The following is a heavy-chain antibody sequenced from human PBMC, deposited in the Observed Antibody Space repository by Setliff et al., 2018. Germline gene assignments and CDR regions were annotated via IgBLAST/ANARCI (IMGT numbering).Heavy chain of an antibody. Sequence: PSETLSLTCTVSGGSISSHYWNWIRQPPGKGLEWIGYIFYSGSTNYNPSLKSRVTISIDKSRNQFSLNLNSVTAADTAVYYCARVSMYSSSWYYYYYGMDVWGQGTTVTVSS. D-gene: IGHD6-13*01. J-gene: IGHJ6*02. V-gene: IGHV4-59*11. CDR1: GGSISSHY. CDR3: ARVSMYSSSWYYYYYGMDV. CDR2: IFYSGST.